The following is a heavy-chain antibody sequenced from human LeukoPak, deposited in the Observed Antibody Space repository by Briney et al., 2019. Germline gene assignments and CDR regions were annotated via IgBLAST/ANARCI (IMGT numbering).Heavy chain of an antibody. CDR2: ISSSSSLI. Sequence: GGSLRLSCAATGFTFSTYNMNWVRQAPGKGLEWVSYISSSSSLIYYADSVKGRFTISRDNAKNSLYLQMNSLRAGDTAVYFCATDSSGYKSFDYWGQGTLVTVSS. V-gene: IGHV3-48*01. D-gene: IGHD3-22*01. J-gene: IGHJ4*02. CDR3: ATDSSGYKSFDY. CDR1: GFTFSTYN.